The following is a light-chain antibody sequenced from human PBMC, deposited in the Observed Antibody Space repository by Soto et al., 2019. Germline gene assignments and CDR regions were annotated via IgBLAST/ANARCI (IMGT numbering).Light chain of an antibody. J-gene: IGKJ1*01. Sequence: DIQMTQSPSTLSASVGDRVTITCRASQSISSWLAWYQQKPGKAPKLLIYDASSLESGVPSRFSGSGSGTEFTLTISSLQPDDFATYYCQQYSGIWTFGQGTKV. CDR1: QSISSW. CDR3: QQYSGIWT. CDR2: DAS. V-gene: IGKV1-5*01.